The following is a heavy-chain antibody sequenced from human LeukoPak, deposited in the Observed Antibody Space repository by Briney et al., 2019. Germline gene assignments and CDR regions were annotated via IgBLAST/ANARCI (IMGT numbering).Heavy chain of an antibody. D-gene: IGHD5-18*01. CDR1: GFTFSSYA. J-gene: IGHJ4*02. CDR2: ISGSGGST. Sequence: GGSLRLSCAASGFTFSSYAMSWVRQAPGKGLEWVSAISGSGGSTYYADSVKGRFTISRDNSKNTLYLQMNSLRAEDTAVYYCAKAGFSYGLASLYFDYWGQGTLVTVSS. CDR3: AKAGFSYGLASLYFDY. V-gene: IGHV3-23*01.